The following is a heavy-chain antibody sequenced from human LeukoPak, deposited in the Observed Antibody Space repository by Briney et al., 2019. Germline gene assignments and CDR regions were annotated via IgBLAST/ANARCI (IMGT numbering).Heavy chain of an antibody. CDR2: ISYDGSNK. J-gene: IGHJ4*02. V-gene: IGHV3-30-3*01. D-gene: IGHD2-15*01. CDR3: ARDPGFEYYFDY. CDR1: GFTFSSYA. Sequence: GRSLRLSCAASGFTFSSYAMHWVRQAPGKGLEWVAVISYDGSNKYYADSVKGRFTTSRDNSKNTLYLQMNSLRAEDTAVYYCARDPGFEYYFDYWGQGTLVTVSS.